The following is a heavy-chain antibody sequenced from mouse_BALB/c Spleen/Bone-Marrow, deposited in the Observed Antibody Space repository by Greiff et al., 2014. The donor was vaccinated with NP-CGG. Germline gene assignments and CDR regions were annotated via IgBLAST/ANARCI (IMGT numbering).Heavy chain of an antibody. V-gene: IGHV1-9*01. CDR1: GYRFNSYW. D-gene: IGHD3-1*01. CDR2: ILPGGGST. CDR3: ARLGIRSFDY. Sequence: VKLQESGADLMKPGASVKISCKATGYRFNSYWIEWVKQRPGHGLEWIGEILPGGGSTNFNEKFKGKATFTAYTSSNTAYMQISSLTSEDSAVYYCARLGIRSFDYWGQGTTLTVSS. J-gene: IGHJ2*01.